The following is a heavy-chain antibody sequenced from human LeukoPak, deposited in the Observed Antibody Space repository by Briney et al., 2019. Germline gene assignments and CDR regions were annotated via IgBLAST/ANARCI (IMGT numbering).Heavy chain of an antibody. CDR3: ARDPGVYCTGGNFYGYWYFDL. Sequence: PSETLSLTCTISGGSISTYYWSWIRQPAGKGLEWIGRIYSSGNTNYNPSLNSRVTMSVDASKNQFFLNLNSVTAADTAVYYCARDPGVYCTGGNFYGYWYFDLWGRGTLVTVSS. CDR2: IYSSGNT. V-gene: IGHV4-4*07. D-gene: IGHD2-8*02. CDR1: GGSISTYY. J-gene: IGHJ2*01.